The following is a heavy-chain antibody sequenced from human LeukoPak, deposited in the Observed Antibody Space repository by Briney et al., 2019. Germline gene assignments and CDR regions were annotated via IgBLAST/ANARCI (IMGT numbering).Heavy chain of an antibody. J-gene: IGHJ4*02. Sequence: GGSLRLSCAASGFTFSTYAMRWVRQAPGKGLEWVSSISGGDGGPYSADSVKGRFTISRNNSKNTLYLQMNSLRAEATAVYYCAKGESHPKYYFDYWGQGTLVTVSS. V-gene: IGHV3-23*01. CDR2: ISGGDGGP. CDR3: AKGESHPKYYFDY. CDR1: GFTFSTYA. D-gene: IGHD3-10*01.